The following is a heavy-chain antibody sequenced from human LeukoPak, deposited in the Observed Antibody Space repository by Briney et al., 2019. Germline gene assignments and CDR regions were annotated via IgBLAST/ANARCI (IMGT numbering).Heavy chain of an antibody. CDR2: IYSGGNT. J-gene: IGHJ3*02. D-gene: IGHD3-10*01. CDR3: ARDFFGWSYDVSDI. CDR1: GFTVSTNY. V-gene: IGHV3-53*01. Sequence: GGSLRLACAVSGFTVSTNYMNWVRQAPGKGLEWVSVIYSGGNTYYADSVKGRFTISRDNSKNTLFLQTDSLRAEDTAMYYCARDFFGWSYDVSDIWGQGTMVTVSS.